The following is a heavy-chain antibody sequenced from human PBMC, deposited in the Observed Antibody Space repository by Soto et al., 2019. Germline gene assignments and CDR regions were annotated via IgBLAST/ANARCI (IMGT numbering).Heavy chain of an antibody. CDR2: ICYTGST. D-gene: IGHD3-10*01. CDR1: GGSMSRGGQS. J-gene: IGHJ6*02. Sequence: QVVLQESGPGLVKPSQTLSLTCAVSGGSMSRGGQSWSWIRQPPGKGLEGLGFICYTGSTYYNPSLKSRVTLSVDRSKNQFSLNLTSVTAADTAMYFCARAPPGPSPRWDVWGQGTTVTVSS. V-gene: IGHV4-30-2*01. CDR3: ARAPPGPSPRWDV.